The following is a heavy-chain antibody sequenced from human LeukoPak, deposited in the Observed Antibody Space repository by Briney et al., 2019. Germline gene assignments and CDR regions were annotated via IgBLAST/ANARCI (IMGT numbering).Heavy chain of an antibody. V-gene: IGHV4-59*01. CDR3: ARVLAAAEGYFDY. CDR2: IYYSGST. D-gene: IGHD6-13*01. CDR1: GGSISSYY. J-gene: IGHJ4*02. Sequence: PSETLSLTCTVSGGSISSYYWSWIRQPPGKGLEWIGYIYYSGSTNYNPSLKSRVTISVDTSKNQFSLKLSSVTAADTAVYYCARVLAAAEGYFDYWGQGTLVTVSS.